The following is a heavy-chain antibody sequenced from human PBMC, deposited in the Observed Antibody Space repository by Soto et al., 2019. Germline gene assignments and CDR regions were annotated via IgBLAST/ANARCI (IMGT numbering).Heavy chain of an antibody. CDR1: GGTVNSYV. CDR2: INPLFGTT. V-gene: IGHV1-69*12. D-gene: IGHD3-22*01. Sequence: QVHLVQSGAEVKKPGSSIKVSCKASGGTVNSYVINWVRQAPGQGLEWMGGINPLFGTTNYAQNFQGRVTITADESTSLVYMELSSLRSEDTAVYFCASPAPYYDNSGYGYYFDYWGQGTLVTVSS. J-gene: IGHJ4*02. CDR3: ASPAPYYDNSGYGYYFDY.